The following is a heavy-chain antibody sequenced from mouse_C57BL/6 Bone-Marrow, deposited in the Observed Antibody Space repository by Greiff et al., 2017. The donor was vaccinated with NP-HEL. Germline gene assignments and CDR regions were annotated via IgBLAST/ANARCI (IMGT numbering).Heavy chain of an antibody. D-gene: IGHD2-2*01. CDR1: GFTFSSYA. CDR2: ISDGGSYT. CDR3: ARDGYDVYFDY. V-gene: IGHV5-4*01. J-gene: IGHJ2*01. Sequence: EVKLVESGGGLVKPGGSLKLSCAASGFTFSSYAMSWVRQTPEKGLEWVATISDGGSYTYYPDNVKGRFTISRDNAKNNLYLQMSHLKSEDTAMYYCARDGYDVYFDYWGQGTTLTVSS.